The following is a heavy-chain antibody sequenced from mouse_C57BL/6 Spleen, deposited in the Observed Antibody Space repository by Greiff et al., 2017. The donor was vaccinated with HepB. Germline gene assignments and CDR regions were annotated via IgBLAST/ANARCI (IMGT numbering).Heavy chain of an antibody. D-gene: IGHD2-10*02. CDR1: GFSLTSYG. J-gene: IGHJ4*01. Sequence: VQRVESGPGLVQPSQSLSITCTVSGFSLTSYGVHWVRQSPGKGLEWLGVIWSGGSTDYNAAFISRLSISKDNSKSQVFFKMNSLQADDTAIYYCASNRGYDYDAMDYWGQGTSVTVSS. V-gene: IGHV2-2*01. CDR3: ASNRGYDYDAMDY. CDR2: IWSGGST.